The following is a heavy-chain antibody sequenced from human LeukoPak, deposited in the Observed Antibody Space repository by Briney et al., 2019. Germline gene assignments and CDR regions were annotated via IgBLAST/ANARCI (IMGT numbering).Heavy chain of an antibody. Sequence: SETLSLTCNVSGVSMSDGGCYWTWIRQHPGKGLEWIGYIFHSGTTYYNPSLKSRATLSLDTSGDQFSRKLTSLTAAATAIYXXXXVXXVXRXGVRWGFHPWGRRILVTASS. J-gene: IGHJ5*02. CDR2: IFHSGTT. CDR1: GVSMSDGGCY. D-gene: IGHD1-26*01. CDR3: XXVXXVXRXGVRWGFHP. V-gene: IGHV4-31*03.